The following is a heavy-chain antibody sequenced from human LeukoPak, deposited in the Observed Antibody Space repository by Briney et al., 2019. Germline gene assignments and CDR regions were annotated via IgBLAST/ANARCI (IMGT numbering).Heavy chain of an antibody. D-gene: IGHD3-22*01. J-gene: IGHJ4*02. Sequence: GGSLRLSCEASGFTFSSHWMSWVRQAPGKGLEWVANIKQDGSEKYYVDSVRGRFTISRDDSKNMVYLQMDSLRAEDTAVYYCAKDREYDDSCDYNGWGQGTLVTVSS. CDR3: AKDREYDDSCDYNG. CDR2: IKQDGSEK. V-gene: IGHV3-7*03. CDR1: GFTFSSHW.